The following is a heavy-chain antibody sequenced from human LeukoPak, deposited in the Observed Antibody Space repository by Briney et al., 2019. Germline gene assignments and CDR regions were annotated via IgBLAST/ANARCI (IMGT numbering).Heavy chain of an antibody. J-gene: IGHJ4*02. CDR1: GYTFTGYY. Sequence: ASVKVSCKASGYTFTGYYRHWVRQAPGQGLEWMGWINPNSGGTNYAQKFQGWVTMTRDTSISTAYMELSRLRSDDTAVYYCAMGGREYSGYFRFDYWGQGTLVTVSS. V-gene: IGHV1-2*04. CDR2: INPNSGGT. CDR3: AMGGREYSGYFRFDY. D-gene: IGHD5-12*01.